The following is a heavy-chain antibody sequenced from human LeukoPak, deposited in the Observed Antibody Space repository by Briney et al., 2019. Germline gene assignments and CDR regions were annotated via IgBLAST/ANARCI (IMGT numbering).Heavy chain of an antibody. J-gene: IGHJ6*02. V-gene: IGHV1-3*01. D-gene: IGHD3-10*01. CDR2: INAGNGNT. Sequence: ASVTVSCTAFGYTFTSYIMQWVRQAPGQRLEWMGWINAGNGNTKYSQKFQGRVTITRDTSASTAYMELSSLRSEDTAVYYCARSITMVRGIVYYGMDVWGQGTTVTVSS. CDR1: GYTFTSYI. CDR3: ARSITMVRGIVYYGMDV.